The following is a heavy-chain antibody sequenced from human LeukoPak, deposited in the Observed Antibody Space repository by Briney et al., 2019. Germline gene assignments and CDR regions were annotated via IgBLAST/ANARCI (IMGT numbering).Heavy chain of an antibody. J-gene: IGHJ3*02. CDR3: ARVVGHSSGYYLDAFDI. V-gene: IGHV1-8*01. CDR1: GYTFTSYD. D-gene: IGHD3-22*01. Sequence: ASVKVSCKASGYTFTSYDINWVRQATGQGLEWMGWMNPNSGNTGYAQKFQGRVTMTRNTSISTAYMELSSLRSEDTAVYYCARVVGHSSGYYLDAFDIWGQGTMVTVSS. CDR2: MNPNSGNT.